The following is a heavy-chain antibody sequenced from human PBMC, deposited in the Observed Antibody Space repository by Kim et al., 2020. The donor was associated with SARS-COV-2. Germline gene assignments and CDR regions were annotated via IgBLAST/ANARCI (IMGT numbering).Heavy chain of an antibody. J-gene: IGHJ4*02. Sequence: GGSLRLSCAASGFAFNTSWMHWVRQAPGKGLVWVSRIDSDGTSRVYADSVKGRLTISRDNAKSTLHLQMNGLRVDDTGVYYCAGGIQPSGTGPDYWGQGTMVTVSS. CDR2: IDSDGTSR. CDR1: GFAFNTSW. V-gene: IGHV3-74*01. CDR3: AGGIQPSGTGPDY. D-gene: IGHD2-8*02.